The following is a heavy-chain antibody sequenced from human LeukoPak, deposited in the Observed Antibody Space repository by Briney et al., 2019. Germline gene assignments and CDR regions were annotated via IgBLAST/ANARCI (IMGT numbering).Heavy chain of an antibody. CDR3: AREGHTSGFCGAFDI. D-gene: IGHD5-12*01. Sequence: PGGSLRLSCAASGFSVSGKFMSWVRQAPGKGLEWVSIIHYDGKIRYAGSVGGRFTIYRDDSENTLFLQMNSLRPEDTAAYFCAREGHTSGFCGAFDIWGQGTTVTISS. CDR2: IHYDGKI. J-gene: IGHJ3*02. CDR1: GFSVSGKF. V-gene: IGHV3-53*05.